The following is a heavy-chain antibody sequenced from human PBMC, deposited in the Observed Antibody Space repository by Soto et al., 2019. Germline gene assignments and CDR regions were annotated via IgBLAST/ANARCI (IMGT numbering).Heavy chain of an antibody. CDR3: TTVVEY. Sequence: EVQLAESGGGSVQPGGSLRLSCAASGFTFTNYWIHWVRQVPGKGLEWVARIDLDGSGTSYADFVKGRFTISRDNAKNTVYLQMSSLSVEDTALYYCTTVVEYWGQGDPVTVSP. J-gene: IGHJ4*02. CDR1: GFTFTNYW. CDR2: IDLDGSGT. V-gene: IGHV3-74*02.